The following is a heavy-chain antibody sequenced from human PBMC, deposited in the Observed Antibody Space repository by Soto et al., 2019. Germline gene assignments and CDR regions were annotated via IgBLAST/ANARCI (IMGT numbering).Heavy chain of an antibody. Sequence: QVQLVESGGGVVQPGRSLRLSCAASGFTFSNYIMHWVRQAPGKGLEWVAFILHDENKSYYGDSVKGRFTISRDNSKNTLYLQMTSRTTEDTAIYYCAIDDEDGGYGALGAWGQGTLVTVSS. V-gene: IGHV3-30-3*01. CDR2: ILHDENKS. D-gene: IGHD3-16*01. CDR3: AIDDEDGGYGALGA. J-gene: IGHJ5*02. CDR1: GFTFSNYI.